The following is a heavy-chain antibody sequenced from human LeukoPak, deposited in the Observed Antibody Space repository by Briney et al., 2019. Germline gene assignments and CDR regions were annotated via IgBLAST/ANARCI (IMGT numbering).Heavy chain of an antibody. J-gene: IGHJ5*02. CDR1: GFTFSDYW. CDR3: ARGPPLPTKGPRRGWFDP. D-gene: IGHD6-6*01. V-gene: IGHV3-7*01. CDR2: IKQDGSEQ. Sequence: GGSLRLSCAASGFTFSDYWMSWVRQAPGKGLEWVANIKQDGSEQYYMDSVRGRFVISRDNAKNSQYLQMNSLRAEDTAVYYCARGPPLPTKGPRRGWFDPWGQGTLVTVSS.